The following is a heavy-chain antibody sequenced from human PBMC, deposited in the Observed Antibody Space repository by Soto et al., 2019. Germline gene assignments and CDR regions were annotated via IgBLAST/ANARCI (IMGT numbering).Heavy chain of an antibody. CDR2: FIPIFVSA. V-gene: IGHV1-69*01. CDR1: GGTVSSYA. Sequence: QLHLVQSGAEVKKAGSSVKVSCKASGGTVSSYAITWVRQAPGKGLEWMGVFIPIFVSAHYAPKFQGRITITADESTSTAYMEFSGLTSEDTAIYYCARDASSDTKGFRGYDLWGQGTQVTVSS. J-gene: IGHJ4*02. D-gene: IGHD2-8*01. CDR3: ARDASSDTKGFRGYDL.